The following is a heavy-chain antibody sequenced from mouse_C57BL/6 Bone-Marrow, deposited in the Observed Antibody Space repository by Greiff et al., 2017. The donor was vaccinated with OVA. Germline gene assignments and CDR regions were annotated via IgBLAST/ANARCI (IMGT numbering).Heavy chain of an antibody. Sequence: VQLQQSGAELVRPGASVKLSCTASGFNIKDDYMHWVKQRPEQGLEWIGWIDPENGDTEYASKFQGKATITADTSSNTAYLQLSSLTSEDTAVYYGTTGDYYGSSYRYAMDYWGQGTSVTVSS. CDR3: TTGDYYGSSYRYAMDY. V-gene: IGHV14-4*01. J-gene: IGHJ4*01. CDR2: IDPENGDT. D-gene: IGHD1-1*01. CDR1: GFNIKDDY.